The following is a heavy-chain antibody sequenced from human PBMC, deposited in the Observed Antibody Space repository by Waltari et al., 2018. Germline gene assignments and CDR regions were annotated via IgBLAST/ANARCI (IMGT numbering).Heavy chain of an antibody. V-gene: IGHV4-34*01. CDR2: INHSGST. D-gene: IGHD4-17*01. J-gene: IGHJ5*02. CDR3: ARKVIGVYGGKGHRYNWFDP. Sequence: QVQLQQWGAGLLKPSETLSLTCAVYGGSFSGYYWSWLRQPPGKGLEWIGEINHSGSTNYNPSLKSRVTISVDTSKNQFSLKLSSVTAADTAVYYCARKVIGVYGGKGHRYNWFDPWGQGTLVTVSS. CDR1: GGSFSGYY.